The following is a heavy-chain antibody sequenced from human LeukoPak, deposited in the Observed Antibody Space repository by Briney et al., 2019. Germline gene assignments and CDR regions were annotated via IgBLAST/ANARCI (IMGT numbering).Heavy chain of an antibody. CDR2: INPNSGGT. CDR3: ARDQSGSYFPYYYYMDV. J-gene: IGHJ6*03. Sequence: ASVKVSCKASGYTFTSYDINWVRQAPGQGLEWMGWINPNSGGTNYAQKFQGRVTMTRDTSISTAYMELSRLRSDDTAVYYCARDQSGSYFPYYYYMDVWGKGTTVTVSS. V-gene: IGHV1-2*02. D-gene: IGHD1-26*01. CDR1: GYTFTSYD.